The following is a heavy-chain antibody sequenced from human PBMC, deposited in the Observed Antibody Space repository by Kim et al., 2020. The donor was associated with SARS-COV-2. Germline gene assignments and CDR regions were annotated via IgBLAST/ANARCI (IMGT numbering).Heavy chain of an antibody. CDR2: ISSSSSYI. Sequence: GGSLRLSCAASGFTFSSYSMNWVRQAPGKGLEWVSSISSSSSYIYYADSVKGRFTISRDNAKNSLYLQMNSLRAEDTAVYYCAREWDYYGSGARGGMDVWGQGTTVTVSS. CDR3: AREWDYYGSGARGGMDV. J-gene: IGHJ6*02. D-gene: IGHD3-10*01. CDR1: GFTFSSYS. V-gene: IGHV3-21*01.